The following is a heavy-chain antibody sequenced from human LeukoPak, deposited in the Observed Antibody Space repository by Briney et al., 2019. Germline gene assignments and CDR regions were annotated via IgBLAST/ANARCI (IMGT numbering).Heavy chain of an antibody. CDR3: ARDAPYYYGSGSYYS. CDR2: ISSSGSTI. D-gene: IGHD3-10*01. Sequence: GGSLRLSCAASGFTFSSYEMNWVRQAPGKGLEWVSYISSSGSTIYYADSVKGRFTISRDNAKNSLYLQMNSLRAEDTAVYYCARDAPYYYGSGSYYSWGQGTLVTVSS. CDR1: GFTFSSYE. J-gene: IGHJ4*02. V-gene: IGHV3-48*03.